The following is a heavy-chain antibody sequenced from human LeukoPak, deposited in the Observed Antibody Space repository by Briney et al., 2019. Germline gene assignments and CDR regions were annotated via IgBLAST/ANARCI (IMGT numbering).Heavy chain of an antibody. V-gene: IGHV3-21*01. D-gene: IGHD1-26*01. J-gene: IGHJ3*02. CDR1: GFTFSIYS. Sequence: KTGGSLRLSCAASGFTFSIYSMNWVRQAPGKGLEWVSSISSSSSYIYYADSVKGRFTISRDNAKNSLYLQMNSLRAEDTAVYYCARDSYLGAFDIWGQGTMVTVSS. CDR2: ISSSSSYI. CDR3: ARDSYLGAFDI.